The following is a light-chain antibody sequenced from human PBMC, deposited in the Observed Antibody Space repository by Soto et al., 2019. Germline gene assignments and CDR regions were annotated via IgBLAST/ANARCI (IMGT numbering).Light chain of an antibody. CDR3: QQYSSSPWT. CDR1: QSVSSSY. J-gene: IGKJ1*01. Sequence: EIVLTQSPGTLSLSPGERAALSCRASQSVSSSYLAWYRQKPGQAPRLLIYGASSRATGIPDRFSGSGTGTHFTLTISRLEPDDFAVYYCQQYSSSPWTFGQRTKVEI. CDR2: GAS. V-gene: IGKV3-20*01.